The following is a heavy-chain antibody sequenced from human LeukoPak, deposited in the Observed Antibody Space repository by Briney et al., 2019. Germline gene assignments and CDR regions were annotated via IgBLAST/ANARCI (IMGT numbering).Heavy chain of an antibody. CDR2: MNPNSGNT. Sequence: VASVKVSCKASGYTFTSYDINWVRQATGQGLEWMGWMNPNSGNTGYSQKFQGRVTMTRNTSINTAYMELSSLRSEDTAVYYCARGESVAGTARPSGYWGQGTLVTVSS. CDR1: GYTFTSYD. CDR3: ARGESVAGTARPSGY. V-gene: IGHV1-8*01. D-gene: IGHD6-19*01. J-gene: IGHJ4*02.